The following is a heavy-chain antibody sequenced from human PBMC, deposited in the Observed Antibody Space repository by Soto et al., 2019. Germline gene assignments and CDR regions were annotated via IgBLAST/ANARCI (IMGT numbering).Heavy chain of an antibody. CDR3: AKGSFGFDY. Sequence: PGGSLRLSCAASGVTFTSYAMTWVRQVPGEGLQWVASISKSGDSTYYADSVKGRFTTSRDNSKNTLYLQMNSVRAEDTDIYYCAKGSFGFDYWGQGTLVTVSS. V-gene: IGHV3-23*01. CDR1: GVTFTSYA. CDR2: ISKSGDST. J-gene: IGHJ4*02. D-gene: IGHD3-10*01.